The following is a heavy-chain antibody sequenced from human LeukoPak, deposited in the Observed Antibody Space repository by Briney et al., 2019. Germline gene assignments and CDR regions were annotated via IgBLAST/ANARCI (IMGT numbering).Heavy chain of an antibody. V-gene: IGHV4-59*01. D-gene: IGHD3-3*01. CDR2: VYYTGST. CDR3: ARDAPDFGVVVGPFY. Sequence: SETLSLTCTVSGGSISYYYWSWIRQPPGKGLEWIGYVYYTGSTNYNPSLKSRVTISVDTSKNRFSLKLNSVTAADTAVYFCARDAPDFGVVVGPFYWGQGILVTVSS. J-gene: IGHJ4*02. CDR1: GGSISYYY.